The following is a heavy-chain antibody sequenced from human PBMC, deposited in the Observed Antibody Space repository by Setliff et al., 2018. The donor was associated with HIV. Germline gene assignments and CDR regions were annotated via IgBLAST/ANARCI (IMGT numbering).Heavy chain of an antibody. CDR2: IYYRGNT. V-gene: IGHV4-39*07. CDR1: GGSITSSSYY. D-gene: IGHD6-19*01. CDR3: ARDNEEMAVPGAVFDY. Sequence: LSLTCTVSGGSITSSSYYWGWIRQSPEKGLEWIANIYYRGNTYYNPSLRSRFTISVDTSKNQFSLKLNSVTAADTAVYYCARDNEEMAVPGAVFDYWGQGILVTVSS. J-gene: IGHJ4*02.